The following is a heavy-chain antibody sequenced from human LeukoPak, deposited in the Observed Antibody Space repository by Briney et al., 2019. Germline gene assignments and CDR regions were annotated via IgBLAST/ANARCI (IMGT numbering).Heavy chain of an antibody. CDR3: ARSFSEKYYFES. CDR2: IYASGKT. CDR1: GDSISRGRYY. Sequence: SQTLSLTCTVSGDSISRGRYYWSWVRQPAGKELEWIGRIYASGKTDYNPYTPSLKSRVAMSLDTSKNQVSLYLTSVTAADTAMYFCARSFSEKYYFESWGQGTLVTVSS. J-gene: IGHJ4*02. V-gene: IGHV4-61*02. D-gene: IGHD1-26*01.